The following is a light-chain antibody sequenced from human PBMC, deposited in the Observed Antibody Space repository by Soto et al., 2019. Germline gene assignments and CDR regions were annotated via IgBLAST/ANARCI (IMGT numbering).Light chain of an antibody. CDR1: SSDVGGYNY. CDR3: CSYAGSSTYV. CDR2: EGS. V-gene: IGLV2-23*01. Sequence: QSVLTQPASVSGSPGQSITISCTGTSSDVGGYNYVSWYQHHPGKAPELMIYEGSKRPSGVSTRFSGSKSGNTASLTISGLQAEDEADYYCCSYAGSSTYVFGTGTKVTVL. J-gene: IGLJ1*01.